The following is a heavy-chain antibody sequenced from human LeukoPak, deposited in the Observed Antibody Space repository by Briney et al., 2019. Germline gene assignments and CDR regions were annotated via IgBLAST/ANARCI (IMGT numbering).Heavy chain of an antibody. J-gene: IGHJ6*02. V-gene: IGHV4-59*12. CDR2: IYYSGST. CDR1: GGSISSYY. D-gene: IGHD2-8*01. CDR3: ARGHVGSYAYYYYYGMDV. Sequence: SETLSLTCTVSGGSISSYYWSWIRQPPGKGLEWIGYIYYSGSTNYNPSLKSRVTISVDTSKNQFSLKVRSVTAADTAVYYCARGHVGSYAYYYYYGMDVWGQGTTVTVSS.